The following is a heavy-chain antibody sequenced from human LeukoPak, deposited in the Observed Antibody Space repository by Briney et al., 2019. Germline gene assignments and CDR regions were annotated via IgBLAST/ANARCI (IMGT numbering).Heavy chain of an antibody. J-gene: IGHJ4*02. CDR3: AKSHLPNAYSGTYYCDY. V-gene: IGHV3-30*02. D-gene: IGHD1-26*01. CDR2: IRYDESKK. Sequence: QPGGSLRLSCAASGFTFSYYGMHWVRQAPGKGLEWVALIRYDESKKFYGDSVKGRFTISRDNSKNTLYLQMNSLRTEDTAVYYCAKSHLPNAYSGTYYCDYWGQGTLVTVSS. CDR1: GFTFSYYG.